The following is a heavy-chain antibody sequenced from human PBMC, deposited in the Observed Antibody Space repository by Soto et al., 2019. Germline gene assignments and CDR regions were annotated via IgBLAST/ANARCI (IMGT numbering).Heavy chain of an antibody. CDR1: RYSFTSYW. J-gene: IGHJ6*02. V-gene: IGHV5-51*01. Sequence: PXESLKISCKGSRYSFTSYWLVWVRQMPGKGLEWMGIIYPGDSDTRYSPSFQGQVTISADKYISTAYLQWSSLKASDTAMYYCARRGSYGMDVWGQGTTVTVSS. D-gene: IGHD3-10*01. CDR3: ARRGSYGMDV. CDR2: IYPGDSDT.